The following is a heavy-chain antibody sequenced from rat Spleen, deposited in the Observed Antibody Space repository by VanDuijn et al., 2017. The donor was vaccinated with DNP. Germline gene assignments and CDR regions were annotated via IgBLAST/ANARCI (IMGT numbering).Heavy chain of an antibody. V-gene: IGHV5-22*01. Sequence: EVQLVASGGGLVQPGRSMKLSCAASGFTFSNYYMAWVRQAPKKGLEWVASLSYEGSVTYYGDSVKGRFTISRDNATSTLYLQMDSLRSEDTATYYCARHSTMAILDYWGQGVMVTVSS. CDR3: ARHSTMAILDY. CDR2: LSYEGSVT. D-gene: IGHD1-3*01. CDR1: GFTFSNYY. J-gene: IGHJ2*01.